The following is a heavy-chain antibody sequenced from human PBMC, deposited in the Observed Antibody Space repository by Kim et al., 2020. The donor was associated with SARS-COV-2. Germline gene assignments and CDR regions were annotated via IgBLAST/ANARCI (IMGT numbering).Heavy chain of an antibody. CDR1: GFTFNSYW. V-gene: IGHV3-7*03. CDR2: IKQDGSEK. J-gene: IGHJ4*02. D-gene: IGHD3-22*01. CDR3: ARDSLYDSSGYYFD. Sequence: GGSLRLSCAAAGFTFNSYWVTWVRQAPGKWLEWVANIKQDGSEKYYVDSVRGRFTISRDNAKNSLYLQMNSLRAEDTAVYYCARDSLYDSSGYYFDWGQGTLVTVSS.